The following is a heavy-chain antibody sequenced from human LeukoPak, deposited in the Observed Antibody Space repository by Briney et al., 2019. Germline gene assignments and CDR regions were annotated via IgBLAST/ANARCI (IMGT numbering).Heavy chain of an antibody. CDR2: ISGSGGST. Sequence: GGSLRLSCAASGFTFSSYAMSWVRQAPGKGLEWVSAISGSGGSTYYADSVKGRFTISRNNSKNTLYLQMNSLRAEDTAVYYCAKVRGTGYRGYYLDYWGQGTLVTVSS. D-gene: IGHD3-10*01. V-gene: IGHV3-23*01. CDR1: GFTFSSYA. CDR3: AKVRGTGYRGYYLDY. J-gene: IGHJ4*02.